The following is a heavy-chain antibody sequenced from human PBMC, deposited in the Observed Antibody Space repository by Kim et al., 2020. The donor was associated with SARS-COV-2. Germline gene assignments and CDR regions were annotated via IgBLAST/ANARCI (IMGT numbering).Heavy chain of an antibody. V-gene: IGHV3-11*01. CDR3: ARAGRGYSGYDPVDY. D-gene: IGHD5-12*01. Sequence: DSVKGRFTIARNNAKNSLYLQMNSLRAEDTAVYYCARAGRGYSGYDPVDYWGQGTLVTVSS. J-gene: IGHJ4*02.